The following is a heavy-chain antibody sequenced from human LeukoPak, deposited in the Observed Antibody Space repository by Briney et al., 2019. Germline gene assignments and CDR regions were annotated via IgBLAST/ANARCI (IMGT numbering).Heavy chain of an antibody. J-gene: IGHJ4*02. CDR2: IYYSGST. Sequence: PSETLSLTCTVSGGSISSSSYYWGWIRQPPGKGLEWIGSIYYSGSTYYNPSLKSRVTISVDTSKNQFSLKLSSVTAADTAVYYCARVGGYSGYDFDYWGQGTLVTVSS. D-gene: IGHD5-12*01. V-gene: IGHV4-39*07. CDR3: ARVGGYSGYDFDY. CDR1: GGSISSSSYY.